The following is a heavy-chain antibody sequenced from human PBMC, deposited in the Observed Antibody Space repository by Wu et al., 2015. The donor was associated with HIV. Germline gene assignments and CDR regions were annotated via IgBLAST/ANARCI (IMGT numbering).Heavy chain of an antibody. J-gene: IGHJ3*01. D-gene: IGHD6-13*01. Sequence: QVQLVQSGAEVRKPGSSVKVSCKASGGTFSRSGFSWVRQVPGQGFEWMGRIIPIHGAANYAQKFEGRVTITADESTSTSFLQVRSLRSEDTAVYYCARVGGSSWYREFDLWGQGTMVTVSS. V-gene: IGHV1-69*11. CDR3: ARVGGSSWYREFDL. CDR1: GGTFSRSG. CDR2: IIPIHGAA.